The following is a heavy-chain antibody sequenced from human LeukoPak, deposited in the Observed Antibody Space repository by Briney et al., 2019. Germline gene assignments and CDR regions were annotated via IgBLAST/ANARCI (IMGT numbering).Heavy chain of an antibody. Sequence: GGSLRLSCAASGFTFSSYAMSWVRQAPGKGLEWVSVIYSGGSTYYADSVKGRFTISRDNSKNTLYLQMNSLRAEDTAAYYCARDYRSGSRNWFDPWGQGTLVTVSS. CDR3: ARDYRSGSRNWFDP. CDR1: GFTFSSYA. D-gene: IGHD3-10*01. J-gene: IGHJ5*02. V-gene: IGHV3-53*01. CDR2: IYSGGST.